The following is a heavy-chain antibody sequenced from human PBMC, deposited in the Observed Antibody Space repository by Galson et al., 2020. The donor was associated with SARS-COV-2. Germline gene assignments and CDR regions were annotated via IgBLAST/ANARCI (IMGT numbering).Heavy chain of an antibody. D-gene: IGHD6-13*01. J-gene: IGHJ1*01. Sequence: GGSLRLSCTASGFTFGDYAMIWFRQAPGKGLEWVGFIRSNAYGGTTEYASSVKGRFTISRDDSKSIAYLQMNSLKTEDTAVYYCTRVVEGFGDQQLVEEEYFQHWGQGNLVTVSS. CDR1: GFTFGDYA. CDR3: TRVVEGFGDQQLVEEEYFQH. V-gene: IGHV3-49*03. CDR2: IRSNAYGGTT.